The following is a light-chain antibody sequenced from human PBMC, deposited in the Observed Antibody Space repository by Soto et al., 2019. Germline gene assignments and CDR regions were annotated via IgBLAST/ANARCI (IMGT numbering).Light chain of an antibody. J-gene: IGKJ5*01. CDR1: QSVSSNY. V-gene: IGKV3-20*01. CDR3: QQYTGPPTT. Sequence: ETVMTQSPATLSVSPGERATLCCRASQSVSSNYLAWCQQRPGQAPRLLIYGASTRAAGIPDRFSGSGSGTDFTLTITRLEPEDSAVYFCQQYTGPPTTFGQGTRLEIK. CDR2: GAS.